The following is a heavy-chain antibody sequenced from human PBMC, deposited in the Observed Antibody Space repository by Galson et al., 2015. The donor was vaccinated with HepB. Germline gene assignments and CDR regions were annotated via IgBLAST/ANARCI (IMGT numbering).Heavy chain of an antibody. Sequence: SLRLSCAASGFTISSYAMSWVRQAPGKGLEWVSGISGSGDSTYYADSVKGRFTISRDTSKNTLHLQMDSLRAEDTAVYFCAKRTRFGEPGGQGTLVTVSS. J-gene: IGHJ5*02. D-gene: IGHD3-10*01. V-gene: IGHV3-23*01. CDR2: ISGSGDST. CDR1: GFTISSYA. CDR3: AKRTRFGEP.